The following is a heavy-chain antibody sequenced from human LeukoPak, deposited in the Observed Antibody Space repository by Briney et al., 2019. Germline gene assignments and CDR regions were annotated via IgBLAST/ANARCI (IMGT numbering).Heavy chain of an antibody. Sequence: GASVKVSCKASGYTFTGYYMHWVRQAPGQGLEWMGWINPNSGGTNYAQKFQGWVTMTRDTSISTAYMELSRLRSDDTAVYYCARDPNGVGATWDYWGQGTLVTVSS. CDR3: ARDPNGVGATWDY. CDR1: GYTFTGYY. CDR2: INPNSGGT. V-gene: IGHV1-2*04. D-gene: IGHD1-26*01. J-gene: IGHJ4*02.